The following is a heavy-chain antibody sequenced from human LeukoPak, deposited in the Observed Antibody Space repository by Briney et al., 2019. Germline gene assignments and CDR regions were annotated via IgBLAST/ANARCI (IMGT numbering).Heavy chain of an antibody. CDR2: VHNVGST. V-gene: IGHV4-39*01. Sequence: ETLSLTCTVSGVSTTNGIYYWAWIRQSPGKGLEWIGSVHNVGSTYYNLSLRGRVTMSIDTSKNQFSLRLNSVTAADTAVYYCARHAEYNSGWHFYLDHWGQGILVTVSS. J-gene: IGHJ4*02. D-gene: IGHD6-19*01. CDR3: ARHAEYNSGWHFYLDH. CDR1: GVSTTNGIYY.